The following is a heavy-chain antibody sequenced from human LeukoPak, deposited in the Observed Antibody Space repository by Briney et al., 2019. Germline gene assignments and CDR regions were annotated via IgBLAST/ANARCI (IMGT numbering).Heavy chain of an antibody. D-gene: IGHD1-7*01. CDR2: ISGSGYST. J-gene: IGHJ3*02. CDR3: AKQVTGTPYSALDI. CDR1: GFTFNSYG. V-gene: IGHV3-23*01. Sequence: PGGSLRLSCAASGFTFNSYGMSWVRQAPGKGLEWVSGISGSGYSTFHADSVKGRFTISRDNSKNTLNRQMNSLRVEDTAVYYCAKQVTGTPYSALDIWGQGTMVTVSS.